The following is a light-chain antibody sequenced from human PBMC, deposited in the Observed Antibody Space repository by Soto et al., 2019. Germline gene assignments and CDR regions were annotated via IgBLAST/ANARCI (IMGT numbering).Light chain of an antibody. CDR1: QSGNLN. CDR2: GAS. V-gene: IGKV3-15*01. J-gene: IGKJ4*01. CDR3: QQCVSWPPLT. Sequence: EIVMTQSPATLSVSPGETATRSGRASQSGNLNLAWYQQKPGQAPRLLIYGASIRATGIPARFSGSGAGTEFTLTINSLQSEDSAVYYCQQCVSWPPLTFGGGTTVEIK.